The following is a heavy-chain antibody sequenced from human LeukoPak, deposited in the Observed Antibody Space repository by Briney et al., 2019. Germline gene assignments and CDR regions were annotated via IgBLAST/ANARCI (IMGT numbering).Heavy chain of an antibody. CDR1: GGSISSSSDY. CDR3: AKDFSSASYTYYYYYMDV. D-gene: IGHD6-25*01. V-gene: IGHV4-39*07. Sequence: SETLSLTCTVSGGSISSSSDYWGWIRQAPGKGLEWIGSIYYHGNTYYNPSLKSRVTISLDTSKNQCSLKVSSVTAADTAIYYCAKDFSSASYTYYYYYMDVWGKGTTVTVSS. J-gene: IGHJ6*03. CDR2: IYYHGNT.